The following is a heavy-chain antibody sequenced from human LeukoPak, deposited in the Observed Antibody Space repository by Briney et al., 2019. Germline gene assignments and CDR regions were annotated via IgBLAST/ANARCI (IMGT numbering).Heavy chain of an antibody. CDR2: IYYTGCS. V-gene: IGHV4-59*08. D-gene: IGHD3-16*01. Sequence: PSETLSLTCTVSGDSIGSYYWSWIRQPPGKGLEWIGYIYYTGCSNYYPSFKSRVTISVDQFKNQSSLRVESVNAADPAVYYCWIHRYGDVYYFDLWGPGTLVTVSA. CDR3: WIHRYGDVYYFDL. J-gene: IGHJ4*02. CDR1: GDSIGSYY.